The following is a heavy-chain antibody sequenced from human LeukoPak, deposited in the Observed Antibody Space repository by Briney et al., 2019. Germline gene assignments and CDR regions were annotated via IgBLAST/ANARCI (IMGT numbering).Heavy chain of an antibody. D-gene: IGHD1-26*01. CDR2: ISYDGSNK. J-gene: IGHJ4*02. CDR3: AVVNSGYVDY. CDR1: GFTFSSYA. Sequence: GGSLRLSCAASGFTFSSYAMHWVRQAPGKGLEWVAAISYDGSNKYYADSVKGRFTISRDNSKNTLYLQMNSLRAEDTAVYYCAVVNSGYVDYWGQGTLVTVSS. V-gene: IGHV3-30*04.